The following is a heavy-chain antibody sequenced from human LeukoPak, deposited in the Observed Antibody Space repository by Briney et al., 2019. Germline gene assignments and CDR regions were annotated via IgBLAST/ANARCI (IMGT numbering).Heavy chain of an antibody. CDR3: ARARIQLMVLVYYYYMDV. V-gene: IGHV4-38-2*02. J-gene: IGHJ6*03. Sequence: SETLSLTCTVSGYSISSGYYWGWIRQPPGKGLEWIGEINHSGSTNYNPSLKSRVTISVDTSKNQFSLKLSSVTAADTAVYYCARARIQLMVLVYYYYMDVWGKGTTVTVSS. CDR1: GYSISSGYY. CDR2: INHSGST. D-gene: IGHD5-18*01.